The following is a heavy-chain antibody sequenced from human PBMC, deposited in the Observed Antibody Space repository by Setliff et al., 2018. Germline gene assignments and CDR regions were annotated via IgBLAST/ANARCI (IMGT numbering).Heavy chain of an antibody. V-gene: IGHV4-4*08. CDR2: IYTSGST. CDR1: GGSISGYY. CDR3: ARHKSNGSGSYPSPYMDV. J-gene: IGHJ6*03. D-gene: IGHD3-10*01. Sequence: SETLSLTCSVSGGSISGYYWSWIRQPPGKGLEWIGYIYTSGSTNDNPSLKSRLIISVDAPDNQFSVQLSSVTAADTAVYYCARHKSNGSGSYPSPYMDVWGKGIMVTVSS.